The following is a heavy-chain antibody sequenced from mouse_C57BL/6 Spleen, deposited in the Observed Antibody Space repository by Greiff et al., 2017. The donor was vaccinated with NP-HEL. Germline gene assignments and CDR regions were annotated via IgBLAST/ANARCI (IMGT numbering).Heavy chain of an antibody. Sequence: VKLQESGPELVKPGASVKISCKASGYAFSSSWMNWVKQRPGKGLEWIGRIYPGDGDTNYNGKFKGKATLTADKSSSTAYMQLSSLTSEDSAVYFCAREDDYGDYWGQGTTLTVSS. CDR3: AREDDYGDY. V-gene: IGHV1-82*01. CDR1: GYAFSSSW. CDR2: IYPGDGDT. D-gene: IGHD2-4*01. J-gene: IGHJ2*01.